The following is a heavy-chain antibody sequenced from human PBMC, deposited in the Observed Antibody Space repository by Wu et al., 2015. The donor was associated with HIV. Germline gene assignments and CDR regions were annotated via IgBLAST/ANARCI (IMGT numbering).Heavy chain of an antibody. V-gene: IGHV1-8*01. CDR3: ATDADYISGSVY. J-gene: IGHJ4*02. CDR2: MSPQSGKT. Sequence: QVQLVQSGAEVKKPGASLRVSCKASGYYFSSYDINWVRQASGQGLEWMAWMSPQSGKTGFAQNFQGRVILNRNNTVTTAYMELSGLRSEDTAVYYCATDADYISGSVYWGQGTLVTVSS. CDR1: GYYFSSYD. D-gene: IGHD6-19*01.